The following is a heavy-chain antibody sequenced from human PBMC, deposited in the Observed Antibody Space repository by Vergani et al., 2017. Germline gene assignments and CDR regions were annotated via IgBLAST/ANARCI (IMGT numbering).Heavy chain of an antibody. V-gene: IGHV1-69*01. J-gene: IGHJ6*03. CDR1: GGTFSSYA. D-gene: IGHD3-3*01. CDR2: IIPIFGTA. Sequence: QVQLVQSGAEVKKPGSSVKVSCKASGGTFSSYAISWVRQAPGQGLEWMGGIIPIFGTANYAQKFQGRVTITADECTSTAYMGLSSLRSEDTAVYYCARVNDFWSGYYSGVYYYYYMDVWGKGTTVTVSS. CDR3: ARVNDFWSGYYSGVYYYYYMDV.